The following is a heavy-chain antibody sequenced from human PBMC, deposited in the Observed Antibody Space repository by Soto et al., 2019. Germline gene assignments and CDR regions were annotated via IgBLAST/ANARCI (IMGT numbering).Heavy chain of an antibody. Sequence: DVQLLESGGGLVQPEGSLRLSCAASGFTFSSYAMGWVRQGPGKGLEWVAVVSIGGSTHYADSVRGRFTIYRDNSKNTLSLQMNSLTAEDTAVYFCAKRRGAGGHFDYCGQGALVTVSS. CDR3: AKRRGAGGHFDY. CDR2: VSIGGST. V-gene: IGHV3-23*01. D-gene: IGHD2-15*01. CDR1: GFTFSSYA. J-gene: IGHJ4*02.